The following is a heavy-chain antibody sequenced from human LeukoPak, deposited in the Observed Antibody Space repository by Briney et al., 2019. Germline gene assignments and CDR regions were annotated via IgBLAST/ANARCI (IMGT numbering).Heavy chain of an antibody. D-gene: IGHD6-19*01. CDR3: ARHASVDGNWPRPLDY. CDR2: IYYSGST. CDR1: GGSISSSNYY. V-gene: IGHV4-39*01. Sequence: SETLSLTCTVSGGSISSSNYYWGWIRQPPGKGLEWIGNIYYSGSTYYTPSLKTPVPISVDTSKNQFSLKLASVTAADTAVYYCARHASVDGNWPRPLDYWGQGSLVTVSS. J-gene: IGHJ4*02.